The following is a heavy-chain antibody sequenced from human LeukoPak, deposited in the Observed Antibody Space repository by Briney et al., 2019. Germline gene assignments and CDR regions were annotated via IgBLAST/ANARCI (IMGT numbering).Heavy chain of an antibody. D-gene: IGHD3-22*01. CDR3: ARGPPSMIVVVNYFDY. J-gene: IGHJ4*02. CDR1: GGTFSSYA. V-gene: IGHV1-69*13. Sequence: ASVKVSCKASGGTFSSYAISWVRQAPGQGLEWMGGIIPIFGTANYAQKFQGRVTITADESTSTAYMELSSLRSEDTAVYYCARGPPSMIVVVNYFDYWGQGTLVTVSS. CDR2: IIPIFGTA.